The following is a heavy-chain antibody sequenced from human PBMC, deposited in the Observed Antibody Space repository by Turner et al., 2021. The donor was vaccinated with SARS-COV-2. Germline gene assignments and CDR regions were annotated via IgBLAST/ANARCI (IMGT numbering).Heavy chain of an antibody. D-gene: IGHD4-4*01. J-gene: IGHJ4*02. CDR3: AKQLGLYSNPMYYFDY. Sequence: QVQLVESGGGVVQPGRSLRLSCAASGFSFSSYGMHWVRQAPGKGLECVAVISYDGNNKYYADSVKGRFTISRDNSKNTLSLQMNSLRAEDTAVYYCAKQLGLYSNPMYYFDYWGQGTLVTVSS. CDR2: ISYDGNNK. CDR1: GFSFSSYG. V-gene: IGHV3-30*18.